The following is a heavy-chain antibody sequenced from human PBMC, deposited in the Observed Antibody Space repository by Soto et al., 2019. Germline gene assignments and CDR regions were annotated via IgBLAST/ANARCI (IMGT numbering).Heavy chain of an antibody. CDR1: GGTFSNHA. V-gene: IGHV1-69*05. CDR3: AREVAADSTFRENAFDI. CDR2: IIPIFTTT. Sequence: QVHLVQSGAEVKKPGFSVKVSCKASGGTFSNHAINWVRQAPGQGLEWMGRIIPIFTTTNYAQQFQGRVTNTTNAPTLTADMQLSSLKHDDTAVYYCAREVAADSTFRENAFDIWGQGTLVTVSS. D-gene: IGHD6-13*01. J-gene: IGHJ3*02.